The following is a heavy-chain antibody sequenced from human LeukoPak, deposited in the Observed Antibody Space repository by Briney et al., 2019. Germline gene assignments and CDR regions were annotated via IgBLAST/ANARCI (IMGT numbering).Heavy chain of an antibody. V-gene: IGHV1-2*02. J-gene: IGHJ3*02. CDR1: GYTFTSCD. Sequence: EASVKVSCKASGYTFTSCDINWVRQATGQGLEWMGWINPNSGGTNYAQKFQGRVTMTRDTSISTAYMELSRLRSDDTAVYYCARTLVRPDMWDAFDIWGQGTMVTVSS. D-gene: IGHD2-15*01. CDR3: ARTLVRPDMWDAFDI. CDR2: INPNSGGT.